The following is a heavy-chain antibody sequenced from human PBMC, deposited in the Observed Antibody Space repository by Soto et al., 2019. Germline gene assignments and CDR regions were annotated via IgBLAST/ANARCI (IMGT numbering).Heavy chain of an antibody. CDR2: IYYTT. D-gene: IGHD6-19*01. J-gene: IGHJ4*02. Sequence: QVQLQESGPGLVKPSETLSLTCTVSGGSISNYYWSWIRQAPGKRLEWIGYIYYTTNYNPSLKSRVTISADTSKNQNSLKLTSVTAADTAVYYCARTSPVAGGFDYWGQGTLVTVSS. CDR3: ARTSPVAGGFDY. CDR1: GGSISNYY. V-gene: IGHV4-59*01.